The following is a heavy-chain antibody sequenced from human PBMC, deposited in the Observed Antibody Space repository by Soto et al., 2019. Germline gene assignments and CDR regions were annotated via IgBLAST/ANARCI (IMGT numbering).Heavy chain of an antibody. CDR1: GYTFTTYG. V-gene: IGHV1-18*01. J-gene: IGHJ5*02. CDR3: ARTLGATIRWCDP. CDR2: ISAYNGNT. Sequence: QVQLVQSAAEVKKPGASLKVSCKASGYTFTTYGVSWVRQAPGQGLEWMGWISAYNGNTNYAQKLQGRLTMNTDTTTSTVYMEVKNLSSDGTALYYCARTLGATIRWCDPWGQGTLVTVSS. D-gene: IGHD1-26*01.